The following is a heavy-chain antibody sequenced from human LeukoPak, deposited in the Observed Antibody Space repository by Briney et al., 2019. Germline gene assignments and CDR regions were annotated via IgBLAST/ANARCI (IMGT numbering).Heavy chain of an antibody. CDR1: GFTFSSYS. Sequence: QIGGSLRLSCAASGFTFSSYSMNWVRQAPGKGLEWVSYISSSSSTIYYADSVKGRFTISRDNAKNSLCLQMNSLRAEDTAVYYCASIPRDGSGSYYNAEGDYWGQGTLVTVSS. CDR3: ASIPRDGSGSYYNAEGDY. V-gene: IGHV3-48*04. J-gene: IGHJ4*02. CDR2: ISSSSSTI. D-gene: IGHD3-10*01.